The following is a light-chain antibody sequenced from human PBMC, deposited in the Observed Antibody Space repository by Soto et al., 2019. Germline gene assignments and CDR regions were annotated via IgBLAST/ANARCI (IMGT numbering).Light chain of an antibody. CDR3: SSDGGFKAV. J-gene: IGLJ1*01. CDR2: GVD. Sequence: QSALTQPPSASGSPGESVTISCTGTSSDVGGSNYVSWYLQHPGKAPKLIIYGVDKRPSGVPDRFSGSKSGNTASLTVSGLQADDEGDYYCSSDGGFKAVFGTGTKLTVL. CDR1: SSDVGGSNY. V-gene: IGLV2-8*01.